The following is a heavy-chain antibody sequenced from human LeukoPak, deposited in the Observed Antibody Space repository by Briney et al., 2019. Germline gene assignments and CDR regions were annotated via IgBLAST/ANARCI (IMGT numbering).Heavy chain of an antibody. Sequence: ASVKVSCKASGYTFTSYAMNWVRQAPGQGLEWMGWINPNSGGTNYAQKFQGRVTMTRDTSISTAYMELSRLRSDDTAVYYCARDRLTPAQFDYWGQGTLVTVSS. CDR2: INPNSGGT. J-gene: IGHJ4*02. CDR3: ARDRLTPAQFDY. D-gene: IGHD3-16*01. CDR1: GYTFTSYA. V-gene: IGHV1-2*02.